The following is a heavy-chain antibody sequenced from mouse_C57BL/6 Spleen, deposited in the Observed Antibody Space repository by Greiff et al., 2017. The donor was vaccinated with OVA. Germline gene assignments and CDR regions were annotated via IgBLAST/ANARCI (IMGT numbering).Heavy chain of an antibody. CDR1: GYTFTSYW. Sequence: VQLQQPGAELVRPGTSVKLSCKASGYTFTSYWMHWVKQRPGQGLEWIGVIDPSDSYTNYNQKFKCKATLTVDTSSSTAYMQLSSLTSEDSAFYYCARSSGSSLYWYFDVWGTGTTVTVSS. J-gene: IGHJ1*03. D-gene: IGHD1-1*01. CDR2: IDPSDSYT. V-gene: IGHV1-59*01. CDR3: ARSSGSSLYWYFDV.